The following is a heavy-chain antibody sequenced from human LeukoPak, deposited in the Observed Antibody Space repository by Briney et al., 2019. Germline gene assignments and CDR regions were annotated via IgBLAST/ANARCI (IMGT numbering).Heavy chain of an antibody. Sequence: ASVKVSCKASGYTFTSYDINWVRQATGQGLEWMGWMNPNSGNTGYAQKFQGRVTITRNTSISTAYMELSSLRSEDTAVYYCARVVPAATDAFDIWGQGTMVTVPS. D-gene: IGHD2-2*01. CDR3: ARVVPAATDAFDI. V-gene: IGHV1-8*03. J-gene: IGHJ3*02. CDR2: MNPNSGNT. CDR1: GYTFTSYD.